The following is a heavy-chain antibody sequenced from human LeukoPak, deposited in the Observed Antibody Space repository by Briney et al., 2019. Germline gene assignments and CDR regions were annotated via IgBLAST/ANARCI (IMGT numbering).Heavy chain of an antibody. V-gene: IGHV4-39*01. J-gene: IGHJ4*02. Sequence: TSETLSLTCTVSGGSISSSTFYWAWIRQPPGKGLEWIVTIYSSGSSYYNPSLKSRVTISVDTSKNQFSLKLSSVTAADTAVYYCARHGYKSGWYGGDFDNWGQGTLVSVSS. CDR3: ARHGYKSGWYGGDFDN. CDR2: IYSSGSS. D-gene: IGHD6-19*01. CDR1: GGSISSSTFY.